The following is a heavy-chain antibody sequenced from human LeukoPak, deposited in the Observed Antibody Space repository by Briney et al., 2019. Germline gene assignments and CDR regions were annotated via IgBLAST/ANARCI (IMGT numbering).Heavy chain of an antibody. CDR2: IYASGST. D-gene: IGHD4-23*01. CDR3: ARLHYGGNYGYYYYYMDV. Sequence: SQTLSLSCTVSGDSISSDNFYWSWIRQPAGKGLEWIGHIYASGSTNYRPSLKSRVTISVDKSNNQFSLRLNSVTAADTAVYYCARLHYGGNYGYYYYYMDVWGKGTTVTISS. CDR1: GDSISSDNFY. V-gene: IGHV4-61*09. J-gene: IGHJ6*03.